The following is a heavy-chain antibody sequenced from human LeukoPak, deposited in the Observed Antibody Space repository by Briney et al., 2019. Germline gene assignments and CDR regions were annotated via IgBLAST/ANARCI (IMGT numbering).Heavy chain of an antibody. J-gene: IGHJ4*02. CDR3: ARGRSTGYPYYFEY. D-gene: IGHD5-12*01. Sequence: ASVKVSCKASGYTFTSYDINWVRQATGRGLEWMGWMNPNSGRTGYAQKFQGRVTITRNTSISTAYMELSGLRSEDTAVYYCARGRSTGYPYYFEYWGQGTLVTVS. V-gene: IGHV1-8*03. CDR2: MNPNSGRT. CDR1: GYTFTSYD.